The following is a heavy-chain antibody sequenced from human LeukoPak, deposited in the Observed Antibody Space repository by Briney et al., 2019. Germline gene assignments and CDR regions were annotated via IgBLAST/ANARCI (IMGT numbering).Heavy chain of an antibody. CDR3: ARAYDILTGPDY. J-gene: IGHJ4*02. CDR2: INPNSGGT. Sequence: GASVKVSCKASGYTFTGYYIHWVRQAPGQGLEWMGWINPNSGGTNYAQKFQGRVTMTRNTSISTAYMELSSLRSEDTAVYYCARAYDILTGPDYWGQGMLVTVSS. CDR1: GYTFTGYY. V-gene: IGHV1-2*02. D-gene: IGHD3-9*01.